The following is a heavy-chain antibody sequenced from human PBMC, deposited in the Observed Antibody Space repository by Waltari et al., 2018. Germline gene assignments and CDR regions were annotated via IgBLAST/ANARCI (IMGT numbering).Heavy chain of an antibody. D-gene: IGHD2-15*01. J-gene: IGHJ4*02. CDR2: VNRSGKT. CDR3: ARDRGKGLYLDS. Sequence: QLQLEQSGPGLVKPSESLSLTCAVSGDSMSSSDWWSWVRQSPGKGLEGIGQVNRSGKTNYNPSLASRVTVSIDTSNNQFSLTMPSPTAADTAMYYCARDRGKGLYLDSWGQGTLVTVSP. V-gene: IGHV4-4*02. CDR1: GDSMSSSDW.